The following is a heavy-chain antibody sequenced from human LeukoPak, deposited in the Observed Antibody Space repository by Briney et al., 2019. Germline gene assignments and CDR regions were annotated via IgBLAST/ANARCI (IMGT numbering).Heavy chain of an antibody. CDR2: ISSSSSYI. J-gene: IGHJ5*02. Sequence: GGSLRLSCAASGFTFSSYSMNWVRQAPGKGLEWVSSISSSSSYIYYADSVKGRFTISRDNAKNSLYLQMNSLRAEDTAVYYCARDPAVYCSSTSCYSWGQGTLVTVSS. CDR3: ARDPAVYCSSTSCYS. CDR1: GFTFSSYS. V-gene: IGHV3-21*01. D-gene: IGHD2-2*01.